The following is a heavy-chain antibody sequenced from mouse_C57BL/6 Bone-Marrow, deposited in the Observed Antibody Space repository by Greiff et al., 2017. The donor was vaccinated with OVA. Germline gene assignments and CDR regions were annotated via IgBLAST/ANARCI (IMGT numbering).Heavy chain of an antibody. CDR3: ASPYDDDGGGFAY. D-gene: IGHD2-4*01. Sequence: QVQLQQSGPELVKPGASVKISCKASGYTFTDYYINWVKQRPGQGLEWIGWIFPGSGSTYYNEKFKGKATLTVDKSSSTAYMLLSSLTSEDSAVYFGASPYDDDGGGFAYWGQGTLVTVSA. CDR1: GYTFTDYY. J-gene: IGHJ3*01. V-gene: IGHV1-75*01. CDR2: IFPGSGST.